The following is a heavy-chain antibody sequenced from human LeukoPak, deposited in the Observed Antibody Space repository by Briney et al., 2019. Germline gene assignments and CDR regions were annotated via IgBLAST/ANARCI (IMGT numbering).Heavy chain of an antibody. V-gene: IGHV1-18*01. D-gene: IGHD2-2*01. J-gene: IGHJ4*02. CDR2: ISAYSGNT. CDR1: GYTFTSYS. CDR3: ARAPQECASTSCPLGY. Sequence: ASVKASCKASGYTFTSYSITWVRQAPGQGLEWVAWISAYSGNTNYAHQKLQGRVTLTRDTSTSTAYMELRSLRSDDTAVFYCARAPQECASTSCPLGYWGQGTLVTVSS.